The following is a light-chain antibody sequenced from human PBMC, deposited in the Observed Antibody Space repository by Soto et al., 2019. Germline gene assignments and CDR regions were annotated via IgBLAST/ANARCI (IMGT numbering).Light chain of an antibody. V-gene: IGKV1-5*01. Sequence: MTQSPATLSASVGDRVTITYWASQNIRSRLAWFQQKPGKAPKLLSYDASILESGVPPRFSGSGSGTEFTLTISNLQPEDISTYPYLPDHSYWPIGQGTKAAI. CDR2: DAS. CDR1: QNIRSR. CDR3: LPDHSYWP. J-gene: IGKJ1*01.